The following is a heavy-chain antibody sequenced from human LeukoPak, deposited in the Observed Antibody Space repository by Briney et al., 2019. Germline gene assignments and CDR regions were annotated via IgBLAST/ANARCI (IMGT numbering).Heavy chain of an antibody. CDR1: GGSVSSGSYY. V-gene: IGHV4-31*03. Sequence: SETLSLTCTVSGGSVSSGSYYWTWIRQHPGRGLEWIGYIYYSGSTNYNPSLKSRVTISVDTSKNQFSLKLSSVTAADTAVYYCARGVRFWGQGTLVTVSS. J-gene: IGHJ4*02. CDR3: ARGVRF. D-gene: IGHD3-16*01. CDR2: IYYSGST.